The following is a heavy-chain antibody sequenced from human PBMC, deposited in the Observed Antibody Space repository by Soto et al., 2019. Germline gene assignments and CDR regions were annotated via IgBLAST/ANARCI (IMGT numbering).Heavy chain of an antibody. CDR2: MNPNSANT. CDR3: AREKSSGYYYDY. D-gene: IGHD3-22*01. J-gene: IGHJ4*02. CDR1: GYTFTSYD. V-gene: IGHV1-8*01. Sequence: QVQLVQSGAEVTKPGASVKVSCKASGYTFTSYDINWVRQATGQGLEWMGWMNPNSANTAYAQKFQGRVTMTRNTSISTAYMELSSLRSEDTAVYYCAREKSSGYYYDYWGQGTLVTVSS.